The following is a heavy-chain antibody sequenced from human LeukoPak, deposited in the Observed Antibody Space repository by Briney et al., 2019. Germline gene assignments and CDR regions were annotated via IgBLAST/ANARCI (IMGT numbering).Heavy chain of an antibody. Sequence: PGGSLRLSCAAPGTTFPDHGMSWVRQAPGKGLEWVSGINWDGGSTGYGDSVKGRFTISRDNAKNSLYLQMNSLRAEDTAVYYCARALNSLDYWGQGTLVTVSS. CDR1: GTTFPDHG. CDR3: ARALNSLDY. CDR2: INWDGGST. V-gene: IGHV3-20*04. J-gene: IGHJ4*02.